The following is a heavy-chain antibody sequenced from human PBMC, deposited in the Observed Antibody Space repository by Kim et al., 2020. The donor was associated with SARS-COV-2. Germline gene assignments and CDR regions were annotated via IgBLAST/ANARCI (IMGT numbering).Heavy chain of an antibody. Sequence: ASVKVSCKASGYTFTSYGISWVRQAPGQGLKWMGWISAYNGNTNYAQKLQGRVTMTTDTSTSTAYMELRSLRSDDTAVYYCARDFLSFQYSTWSAGENWFDPWGQGTLVTVSS. CDR2: ISAYNGNT. CDR3: ARDFLSFQYSTWSAGENWFDP. CDR1: GYTFTSYG. J-gene: IGHJ5*02. D-gene: IGHD6-6*01. V-gene: IGHV1-18*04.